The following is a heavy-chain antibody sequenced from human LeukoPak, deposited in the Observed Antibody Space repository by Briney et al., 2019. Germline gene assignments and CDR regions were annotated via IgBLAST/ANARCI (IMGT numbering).Heavy chain of an antibody. D-gene: IGHD3-22*01. CDR1: GYTFTSYG. J-gene: IGHJ4*02. V-gene: IGHV1-18*01. CDR2: ISAYNGNT. CDR3: ARGTETYYYDSSGQASVY. Sequence: ASVKVSCKASGYTFTSYGISWVRQAPGQGLEWMGWISAYNGNTSYAQKLQGRVTMTTDTSTSTAYMELRSLRSDDTAVYYCARGTETYYYDSSGQASVYWGQGTLVTVSS.